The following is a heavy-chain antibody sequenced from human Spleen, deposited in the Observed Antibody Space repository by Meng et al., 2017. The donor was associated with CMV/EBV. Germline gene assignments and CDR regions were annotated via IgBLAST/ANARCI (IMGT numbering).Heavy chain of an antibody. CDR3: ERDPPPRITMIARFDY. CDR1: GFTFSSYS. J-gene: IGHJ4*02. D-gene: IGHD3-22*01. V-gene: IGHV3-21*01. Sequence: GESLKISCAASGFTFSSYSRNWVRQAPGKGLEWVSSISSSSSYIYYADSGKGRFTISRDNAKNSLYLQMNSLRAGETALYYCERDPPPRITMIARFDYWGQGTLVTVSS. CDR2: ISSSSSYI.